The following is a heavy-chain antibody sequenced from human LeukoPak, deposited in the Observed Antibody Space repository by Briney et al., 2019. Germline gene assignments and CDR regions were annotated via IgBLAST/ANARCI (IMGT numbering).Heavy chain of an antibody. V-gene: IGHV4-34*01. D-gene: IGHD6-13*01. CDR2: INHSGST. CDR3: ARGGASSWPLNWFDP. CDR1: GGSISTYY. Sequence: SETLSLTCTVSGGSISTYYWSWIRLPPGKGLEWIGEINHSGSTNYNPSLKSRVTISVDTSKNQFSLKLSSVTAADTAVYYCARGGASSWPLNWFDPWGQGTLVTVSS. J-gene: IGHJ5*02.